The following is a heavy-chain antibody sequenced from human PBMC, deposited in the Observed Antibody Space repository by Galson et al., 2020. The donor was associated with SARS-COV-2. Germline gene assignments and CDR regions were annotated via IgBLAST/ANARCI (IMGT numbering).Heavy chain of an antibody. CDR1: GASIRSGRYH. D-gene: IGHD3-3*01. CDR2: IYTSGNT. CDR3: ARGEFLEFYYYGMGV. J-gene: IGHJ6*02. V-gene: IGHV4-61*02. Sequence: SQTLSLTCTVSGASIRSGRYHWSWIRQPAGKGLESIGRIYTSGNTNYNPSLKSRVTISLDTSKNQFSLRLRSVTAADTAVYYCARGEFLEFYYYGMGVWGQGTTVTVSS.